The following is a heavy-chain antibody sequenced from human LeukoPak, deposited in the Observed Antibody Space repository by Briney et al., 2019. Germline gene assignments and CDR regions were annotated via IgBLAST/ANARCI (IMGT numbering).Heavy chain of an antibody. V-gene: IGHV1-69*13. Sequence: GASVKVSCKASGGTFSSYAISWVRQAPGQGLEWMGGIIPIFGTANYAQKFQGRVTITADESTSTAYMELSSLRSENTAVYYCARGTGDPYYFDYWGQGTLVTVSS. J-gene: IGHJ4*02. CDR1: GGTFSSYA. D-gene: IGHD7-27*01. CDR2: IIPIFGTA. CDR3: ARGTGDPYYFDY.